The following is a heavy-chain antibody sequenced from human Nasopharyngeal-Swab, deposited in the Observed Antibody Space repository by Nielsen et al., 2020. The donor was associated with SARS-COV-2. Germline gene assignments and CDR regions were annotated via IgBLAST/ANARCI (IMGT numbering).Heavy chain of an antibody. D-gene: IGHD3-10*01. CDR2: ISSSSSYI. CDR1: GFTFSSHS. V-gene: IGHV3-21*01. J-gene: IGHJ6*02. CDR3: ARDYYGSGSYLYYYYGMDV. Sequence: GESLKISCAASGFTFSSHSMNWVRQAPGKGLEWVSSISSSSSYIYYADSVKGRFTISRDNAKNSLYLQMNSLRAEDTAVYYCARDYYGSGSYLYYYYGMDVWGQGTTVTVSS.